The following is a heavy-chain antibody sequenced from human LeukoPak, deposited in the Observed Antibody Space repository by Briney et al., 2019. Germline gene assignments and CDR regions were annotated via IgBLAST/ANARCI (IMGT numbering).Heavy chain of an antibody. CDR1: GFTFSSYS. Sequence: GGSLRLSCAASGFTFSSYSMNWVRQAPGKGLEWVAVISYDGSNKYYADSVKGRFTISRDNSKNTLYLQMNSLRAEDTAVYYCARGVPIPGSGSQSPPFDYWGQGTLVTVSS. J-gene: IGHJ4*02. CDR2: ISYDGSNK. CDR3: ARGVPIPGSGSQSPPFDY. D-gene: IGHD3-22*01. V-gene: IGHV3-30*03.